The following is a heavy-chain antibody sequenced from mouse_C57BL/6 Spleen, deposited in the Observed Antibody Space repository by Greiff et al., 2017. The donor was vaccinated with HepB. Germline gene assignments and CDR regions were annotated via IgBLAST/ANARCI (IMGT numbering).Heavy chain of an antibody. J-gene: IGHJ4*01. Sequence: VQLQQPGTELVKPGASVKLSCKASGYTFTSYWMHWVKQRPGQGLEWIGNINPSNGGTNYNEKFKSNATLTVDKSSSTAYMQLSSLTSEDSAVYYCARSDYDYYYAMDYWGQGTSVTVSS. D-gene: IGHD2-4*01. CDR3: ARSDYDYYYAMDY. CDR2: INPSNGGT. CDR1: GYTFTSYW. V-gene: IGHV1-53*01.